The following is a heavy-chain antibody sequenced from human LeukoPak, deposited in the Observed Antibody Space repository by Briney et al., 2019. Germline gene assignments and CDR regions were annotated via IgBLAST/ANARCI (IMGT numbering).Heavy chain of an antibody. CDR1: GDSVSSNSAA. Sequence: SQTLSLTCAISGDSVSSNSAAWNWIRQPPSRGLEWLGRTYYRSKWYNDYAVSVKSRITINPDTSKNQFSLQLNSVTPEDTAVYYCARDVDFWSGYSYYFDYWGQGTLVTVSS. J-gene: IGHJ4*02. D-gene: IGHD3-3*01. CDR2: TYYRSKWYN. V-gene: IGHV6-1*01. CDR3: ARDVDFWSGYSYYFDY.